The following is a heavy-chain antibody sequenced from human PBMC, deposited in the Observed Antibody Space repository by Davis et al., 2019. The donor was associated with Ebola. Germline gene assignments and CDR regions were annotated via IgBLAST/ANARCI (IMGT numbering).Heavy chain of an antibody. D-gene: IGHD2-21*02. J-gene: IGHJ4*02. Sequence: ASVKVSCKTSGYTFSIYGLSWVRQAPGHGLEWMGWINPYNGNTDYAQNFQGRVTVTTDTSTSTAYMELRSLRFDDTAVYYCARGPAGDVVVTVPFDHWGQGTLVTVSS. V-gene: IGHV1-18*01. CDR1: GYTFSIYG. CDR2: INPYNGNT. CDR3: ARGPAGDVVVTVPFDH.